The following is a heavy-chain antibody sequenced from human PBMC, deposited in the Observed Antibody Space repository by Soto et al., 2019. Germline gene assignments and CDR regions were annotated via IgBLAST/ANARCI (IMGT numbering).Heavy chain of an antibody. CDR1: GYSSTSYW. Sequence: PGESLNLACKGSGYSSTSYWIGWVRQMPGKGLEWMGRIDPSDSYTNYSPSFQGHVTISADKSISTAYLQWSSLKASDTAMYYCARLDGGSPNDYWGQGTLVTVSA. D-gene: IGHD1-26*01. CDR3: ARLDGGSPNDY. J-gene: IGHJ4*02. V-gene: IGHV5-10-1*01. CDR2: IDPSDSYT.